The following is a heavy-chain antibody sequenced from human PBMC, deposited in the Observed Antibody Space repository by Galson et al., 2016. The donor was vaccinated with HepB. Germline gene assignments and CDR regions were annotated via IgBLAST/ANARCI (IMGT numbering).Heavy chain of an antibody. CDR2: IYYTGST. Sequence: SETLSLTCTVSGGSINGYYWSWIRQPPGKGLEWIAYIYYTGSTNYNPSLRSRVTISVDTSNNQFSLKLSSVTAADPAVYYCAGLSRGSNPPFDYWGQGTLVTVSS. CDR1: GGSINGYY. CDR3: AGLSRGSNPPFDY. D-gene: IGHD3-22*01. J-gene: IGHJ4*02. V-gene: IGHV4-59*08.